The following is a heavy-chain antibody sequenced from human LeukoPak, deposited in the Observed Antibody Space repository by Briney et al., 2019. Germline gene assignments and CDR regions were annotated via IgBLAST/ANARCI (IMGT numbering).Heavy chain of an antibody. V-gene: IGHV1-46*01. Sequence: ASVKDSCKASGYTFTSYYMHWVRQAPGQGLEWMGIIHPSGGSTSYAQKFQGRVTMTRDTSTSTVYMELSSLRSEDTAVYYCARDPAVAGFDYWGQGTLVTVSS. CDR2: IHPSGGST. D-gene: IGHD6-19*01. J-gene: IGHJ4*02. CDR3: ARDPAVAGFDY. CDR1: GYTFTSYY.